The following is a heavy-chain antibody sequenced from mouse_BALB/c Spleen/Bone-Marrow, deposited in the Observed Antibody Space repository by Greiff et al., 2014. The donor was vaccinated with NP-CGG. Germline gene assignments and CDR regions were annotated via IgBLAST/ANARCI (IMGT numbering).Heavy chain of an antibody. CDR3: ARWEYYAMDY. J-gene: IGHJ4*01. Sequence: EVQLQQSGAELVKPGASVKLSSTASGFNIKDTYMHWVKQRPEQGLECIGRIDPANGNTKYDPKFQGKATITADTSSNTAYLQLSSLTSEDTAVYYCARWEYYAMDYWGQGTSVTVSS. V-gene: IGHV14-3*02. D-gene: IGHD4-1*01. CDR1: GFNIKDTY. CDR2: IDPANGNT.